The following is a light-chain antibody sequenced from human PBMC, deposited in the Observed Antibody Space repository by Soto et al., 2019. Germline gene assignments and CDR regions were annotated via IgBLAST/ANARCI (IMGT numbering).Light chain of an antibody. CDR3: QQYGSSPRT. CDR1: QSVSSSY. J-gene: IGKJ1*01. CDR2: GAS. Sequence: EFVLTQSPGTLSLSPGERATLSCRASQSVSSSYLAWYQQKPGQAPRLLIYGASSRATGIPDRFSGSGSGTDFTLTISRLEPEDFAVYYCQQYGSSPRTCGQGTRWIS. V-gene: IGKV3-20*01.